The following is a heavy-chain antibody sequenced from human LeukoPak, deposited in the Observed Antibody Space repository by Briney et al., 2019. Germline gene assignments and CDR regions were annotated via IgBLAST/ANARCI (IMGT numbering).Heavy chain of an antibody. D-gene: IGHD5-24*01. CDR3: ARDGNVEMATLHYYYYGMDV. Sequence: GGSLRLSCAASGVTVSSNYMSWVRQAPGKGLEWVSVIYSGDNTYYADSVKGRFTISRDNSKNTLYLQMNSLRDEDTAVYYCARDGNVEMATLHYYYYGMDVWGQGTTVTVSS. V-gene: IGHV3-66*01. J-gene: IGHJ6*02. CDR2: IYSGDNT. CDR1: GVTVSSNY.